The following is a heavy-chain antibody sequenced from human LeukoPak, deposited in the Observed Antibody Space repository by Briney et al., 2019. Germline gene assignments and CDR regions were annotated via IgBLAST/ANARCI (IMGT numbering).Heavy chain of an antibody. CDR1: GGSISNYY. Sequence: SETLSLTCTVSGGSISNYYWSWIRQPPGKGLEWIGHIYYSGATKYNPSLKSRITISVDTSKNQFSLMLSSVTAADTAVYYCARFGITVVRGGKYYFDCWGQGTPVTVSS. D-gene: IGHD3-10*01. CDR2: IYYSGAT. CDR3: ARFGITVVRGGKYYFDC. V-gene: IGHV4-59*08. J-gene: IGHJ4*02.